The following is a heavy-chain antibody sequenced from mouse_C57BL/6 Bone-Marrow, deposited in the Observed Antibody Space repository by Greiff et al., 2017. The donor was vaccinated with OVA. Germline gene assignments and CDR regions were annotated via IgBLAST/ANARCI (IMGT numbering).Heavy chain of an antibody. Sequence: QVQLQQPGAELVKPGASVKLSCKASGYTFTSYWMHWVKQRPGRGLGWIGRIDPNSGGTKYNEKFKSKATLTVDKPSSTAYMQLSSLTSEDSAVYYCAPNYYGSSYWYFDVWGTGTTVTVSS. CDR3: APNYYGSSYWYFDV. V-gene: IGHV1-72*01. CDR2: IDPNSGGT. D-gene: IGHD1-1*01. CDR1: GYTFTSYW. J-gene: IGHJ1*03.